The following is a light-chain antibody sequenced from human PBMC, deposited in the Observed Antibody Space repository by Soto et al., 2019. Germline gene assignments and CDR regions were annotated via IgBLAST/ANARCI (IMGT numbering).Light chain of an antibody. CDR1: QSVSNDF. Sequence: EIVLTQSPGILSLSPGERATLSCRASQSVSNDFLAWYQQKPGQAPRLLIYGASTRATDVPDRFSGSGSGADFTLTISRLEPEDFAVYYCQQFSSYPLTFGGGTKVEIK. CDR3: QQFSSYPLT. V-gene: IGKV3-20*01. CDR2: GAS. J-gene: IGKJ4*01.